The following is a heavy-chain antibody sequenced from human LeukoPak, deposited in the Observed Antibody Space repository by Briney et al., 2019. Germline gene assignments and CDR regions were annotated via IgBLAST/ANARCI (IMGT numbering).Heavy chain of an antibody. CDR2: IWFDGNRK. CDR3: ARDAHGDWSTGNWFDP. V-gene: IGHV3-33*01. D-gene: IGHD2-21*02. J-gene: IGHJ5*02. CDR1: GFTFIHFG. Sequence: GGSLRLSCAASGFTFIHFGMHWVRQAPGKGLEWVALIWFDGNRKYYADSVKGRFTISRDNSNNTVSLQMDSVRLEDTAVYYCARDAHGDWSTGNWFDPWGQGTLVTVSS.